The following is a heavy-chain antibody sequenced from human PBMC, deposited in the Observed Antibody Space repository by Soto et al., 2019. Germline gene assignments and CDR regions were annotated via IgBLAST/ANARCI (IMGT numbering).Heavy chain of an antibody. Sequence: PGGSLRLSCAASGFTFSSYAMSWVRQAPGKGLEWVSAISGRGGSTYYEDSVKGRFTISRDNSKNTLYLQMNSLRAEDTAVYYCAKGYFYDCSGYSRGAFDIWGQGTMVTVSS. CDR3: AKGYFYDCSGYSRGAFDI. CDR1: GFTFSSYA. D-gene: IGHD3-22*01. J-gene: IGHJ3*02. V-gene: IGHV3-23*01. CDR2: ISGRGGST.